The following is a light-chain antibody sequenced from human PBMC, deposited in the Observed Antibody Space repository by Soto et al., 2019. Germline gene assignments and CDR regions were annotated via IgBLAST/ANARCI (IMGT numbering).Light chain of an antibody. CDR3: QQSYVTPWT. V-gene: IGKV1-27*01. CDR1: QGISNY. J-gene: IGKJ1*01. Sequence: IWMTQSPSSLSACVGDRGTMTCRASQGISNYLAWYQQKPGKVPKLVIYAASTLQSGVPSRFSGSGYGTDFTLTISSLQPEDFATYYCQQSYVTPWTFGQGTKVDIK. CDR2: AAS.